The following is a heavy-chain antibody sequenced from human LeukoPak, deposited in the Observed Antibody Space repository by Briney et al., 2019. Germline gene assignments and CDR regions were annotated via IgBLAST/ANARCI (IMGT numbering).Heavy chain of an antibody. D-gene: IGHD6-6*01. J-gene: IGHJ4*02. CDR2: ISAYNGNT. CDR1: GYTFTSYG. V-gene: IGHV1-18*01. CDR3: ARVAGKAALLFAFDY. Sequence: GASVKVSCKASGYTFTSYGISRVRQAPGQGLEWMGWISAYNGNTNYAQKLQGRVTMTTDTSTSTAYMELRSLRSDDTAVYYCARVAGKAALLFAFDYWGQGTLVTVSS.